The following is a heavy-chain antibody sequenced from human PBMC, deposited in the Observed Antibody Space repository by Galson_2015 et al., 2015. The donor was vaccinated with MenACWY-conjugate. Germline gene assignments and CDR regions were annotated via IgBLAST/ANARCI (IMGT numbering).Heavy chain of an antibody. CDR3: AKSAEYSSGGYAIEY. CDR1: GFTFDDKD. D-gene: IGHD6-19*01. CDR2: ISWDSGSI. Sequence: SLRLSCAGSGFTFDDKDMHWVRQAPGKGLEWVSGISWDSGSIDYADSVKGRFTISRDNAKNSLYLQISSLRAEDTALYYCAKSAEYSSGGYAIEYWGQGALVTVSS. V-gene: IGHV3-9*01. J-gene: IGHJ4*02.